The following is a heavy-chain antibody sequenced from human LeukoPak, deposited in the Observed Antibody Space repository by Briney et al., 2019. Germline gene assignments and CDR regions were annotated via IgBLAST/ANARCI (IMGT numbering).Heavy chain of an antibody. CDR3: AKDGGEFYY. V-gene: IGHV3-48*01. CDR1: GFTFSSYS. Sequence: GGSLRLSCAASGFTFSSYSMNWVRQAPGKGLEWVSYISSSSSTIYYADSVKGRFTISRDNAKNSLYLQMNSLRAEDTAVYYCAKDGGEFYYWGQGALVTVSS. D-gene: IGHD3-16*01. CDR2: ISSSSSTI. J-gene: IGHJ4*02.